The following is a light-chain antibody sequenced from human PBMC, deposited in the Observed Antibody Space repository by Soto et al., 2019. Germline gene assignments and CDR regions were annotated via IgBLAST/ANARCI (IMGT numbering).Light chain of an antibody. CDR3: QQSDSTFIT. CDR2: LAS. Sequence: IQMTQSPSSLSASVGDRVTITCRASQGVGNELGWYQQKPGKAPKLLIYLASSLQSGVPSRFSGSGSGTDFTLTISSLQPDDFATYYCQQSDSTFITFGQGTRLEIK. J-gene: IGKJ5*01. CDR1: QGVGNE. V-gene: IGKV1-39*01.